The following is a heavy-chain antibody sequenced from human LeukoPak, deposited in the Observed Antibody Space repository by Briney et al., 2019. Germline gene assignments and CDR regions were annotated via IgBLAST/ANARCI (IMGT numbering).Heavy chain of an antibody. D-gene: IGHD3-10*01. V-gene: IGHV1-18*04. Sequence: ASVKVSCKASGYTFTSYYMHWVRQAPGQGLEWMGWISAYNGNTNYAQKLQGRVTMTRDTSTSTAYMELRSLRSDDTAVYHCARDEYYYASGISAGIDYWGQGTLVTVSS. CDR3: ARDEYYYASGISAGIDY. CDR1: GYTFTSYY. CDR2: ISAYNGNT. J-gene: IGHJ4*02.